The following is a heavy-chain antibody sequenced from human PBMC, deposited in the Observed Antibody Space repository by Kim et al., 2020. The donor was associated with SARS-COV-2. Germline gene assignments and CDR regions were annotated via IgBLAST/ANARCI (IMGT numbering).Heavy chain of an antibody. Sequence: ASVKVSCKASGYTFTSYGISWVRQAPGQGLEWMGWISAYNGNTNYAQKLQGRVTMTTDTSTSTAYMELRSLRSDDTAVYYCARAYSGSYYVKRALDYWGQGTLVTVSS. D-gene: IGHD1-26*01. CDR2: ISAYNGNT. CDR3: ARAYSGSYYVKRALDY. V-gene: IGHV1-18*04. J-gene: IGHJ4*02. CDR1: GYTFTSYG.